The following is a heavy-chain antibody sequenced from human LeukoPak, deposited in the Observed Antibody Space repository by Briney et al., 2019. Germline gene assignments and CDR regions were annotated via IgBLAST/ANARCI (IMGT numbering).Heavy chain of an antibody. J-gene: IGHJ4*02. CDR1: GFTFDDYA. D-gene: IGHD6-19*01. CDR3: AKDIAVAGKGMDY. CDR2: ISWDGGST. Sequence: GGSLRLSCAASGFTFDDYAMHWVRQAPGKGLEWVSLISWDGGSTCYADSVKGRFTISRDNSKNSLYLQMNSLRAEDTALYYCAKDIAVAGKGMDYWGQGTLVTVSS. V-gene: IGHV3-43D*04.